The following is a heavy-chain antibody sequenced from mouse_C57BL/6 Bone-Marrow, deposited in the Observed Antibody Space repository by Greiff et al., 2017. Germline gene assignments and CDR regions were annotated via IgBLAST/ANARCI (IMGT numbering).Heavy chain of an antibody. Sequence: VQLQQSGAELVRPGASVKLSCTASGFNIKDDYMHWVKQRPEQGLEWIGWIDPENGDTEYASKFQGKATITADTSSNTAYLQLSSLTSEDTAVYYCTKDYGSSYGYAMYYWGQGTSVTVSS. V-gene: IGHV14-4*01. CDR2: IDPENGDT. D-gene: IGHD1-1*01. J-gene: IGHJ4*01. CDR1: GFNIKDDY. CDR3: TKDYGSSYGYAMYY.